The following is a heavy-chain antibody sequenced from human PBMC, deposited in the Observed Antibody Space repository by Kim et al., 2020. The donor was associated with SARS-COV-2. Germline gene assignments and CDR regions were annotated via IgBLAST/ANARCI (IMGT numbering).Heavy chain of an antibody. CDR1: GFTFSSYA. V-gene: IGHV3-23*03. J-gene: IGHJ4*01. CDR2: IYSGGSST. Sequence: GGSLRLSCAASGFTFSSYAMSWVRQAPGKGLEWVSVIYSGGSSTYYADSVKGRFTISRDNSKNTLYLQMNSLRAEDTAVYYCAKDLGGGRSGSYGGDYF. D-gene: IGHD1-26*01. CDR3: AKDLGGGRSGSYGGDYF.